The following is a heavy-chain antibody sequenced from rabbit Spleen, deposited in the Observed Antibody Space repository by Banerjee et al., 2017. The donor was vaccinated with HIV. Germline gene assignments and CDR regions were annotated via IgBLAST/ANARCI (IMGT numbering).Heavy chain of an antibody. CDR3: ARDGAGGSYFGL. J-gene: IGHJ6*01. Sequence: QSLEESGGDLVQPGASLTLTCTASGFSFSTTYDMSWVRQAPGKGLEWIACIYAGSSGSTSYASWAKGRFTISKTSSTTVTLQVTSLTAADTATYFCARDGAGGSYFGLWGPGTLVTVS. V-gene: IGHV1S40*01. CDR1: GFSFSTTYD. D-gene: IGHD8-1*01. CDR2: IYAGSSGST.